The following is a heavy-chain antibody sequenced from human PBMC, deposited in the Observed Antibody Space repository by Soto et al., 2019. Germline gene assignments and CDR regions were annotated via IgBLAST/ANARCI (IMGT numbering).Heavy chain of an antibody. J-gene: IGHJ3*01. CDR3: ARDESFMIED. CDR2: ISSSSSYT. D-gene: IGHD3-22*01. V-gene: IGHV3-11*05. CDR1: GFTFSDYY. Sequence: GGPLRLSSAAAGFTFSDYYMSWIRQAPGKGLEWVSYISSSSSYTNYADSVKGRFTISRDNAKNSLYLQMNSLRAEDTAVYYCARDESFMIEDWGQGPMVTVSS.